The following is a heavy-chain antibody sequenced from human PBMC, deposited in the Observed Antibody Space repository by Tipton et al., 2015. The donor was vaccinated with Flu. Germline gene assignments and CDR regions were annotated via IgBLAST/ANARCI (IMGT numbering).Heavy chain of an antibody. Sequence: SLRLSCAASGFTVSSNYMSWVRQAPGKGLEWVSVIYSGGSTYYADSVKGRFTISRDNSKNTLYRQMNSLRAEDTAVYYCARDLGGGGYGMDVWGQGTTVTVSS. CDR3: ARDLGGGGYGMDV. CDR1: GFTVSSNY. CDR2: IYSGGST. D-gene: IGHD3-16*01. J-gene: IGHJ6*02. V-gene: IGHV3-53*01.